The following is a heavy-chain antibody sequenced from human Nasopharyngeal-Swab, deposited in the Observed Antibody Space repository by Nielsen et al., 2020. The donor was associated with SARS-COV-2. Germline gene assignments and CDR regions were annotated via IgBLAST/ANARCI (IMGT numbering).Heavy chain of an antibody. CDR1: GGSISSSSYY. J-gene: IGHJ4*02. CDR3: VRSSSWYYFDY. CDR2: IYYNGNT. Sequence: SETLSLTCTVSGGSISSSSYYWGWLRQPPGKGLEWIGSIYYNGNTYQNPSLKSRLTISVDKSKNQFSPQLSSVTAADTAVYYCVRSSSWYYFDYWAQGTQVTVSS. D-gene: IGHD6-13*01. V-gene: IGHV4-39*01.